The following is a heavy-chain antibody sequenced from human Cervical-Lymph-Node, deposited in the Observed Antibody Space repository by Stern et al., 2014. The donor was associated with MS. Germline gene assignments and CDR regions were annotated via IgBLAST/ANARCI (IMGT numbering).Heavy chain of an antibody. V-gene: IGHV1-2*04. CDR2: INPNSGGT. CDR1: GYTFTGYY. Sequence: VQLVESGAEVKKPGASVKVSCKASGYTFTGYYMHWVRQAPGQGLEWMGWINPNSGGTNYAQKFQGWVTMTRDTSISTAYMELSRLRSDDTAVYYCARGRVGATNPLDYWGQGTLVTVSS. J-gene: IGHJ4*02. CDR3: ARGRVGATNPLDY. D-gene: IGHD1-26*01.